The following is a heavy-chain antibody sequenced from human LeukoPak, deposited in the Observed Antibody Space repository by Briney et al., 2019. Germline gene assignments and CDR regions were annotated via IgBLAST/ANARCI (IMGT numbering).Heavy chain of an antibody. CDR1: GFTFSNAW. V-gene: IGHV3-15*07. D-gene: IGHD4-17*01. CDR2: IKSKTDGGTT. CDR3: TTGLDGDYSFDY. Sequence: GALRLSCAASGFTFSNAWMNWVRQAPGKGLEWVGRIKSKTDGGTTDYAAPGKGRFTISRDDSKDTLYLQMNSLKTEDTAVYYCTTGLDGDYSFDYWGQGTLVTVSS. J-gene: IGHJ4*02.